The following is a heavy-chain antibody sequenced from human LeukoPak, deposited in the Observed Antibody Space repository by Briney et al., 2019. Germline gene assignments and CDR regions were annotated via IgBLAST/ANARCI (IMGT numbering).Heavy chain of an antibody. Sequence: PSETLSLTCTVSGGSISSSSYYWGWIRQPPGKGLEWIGSIYYSGSTNYNPSLKSRVTISVDTSKNQFSLKLSSVTAADTAVYYCARDLRDYDILTGYYSAFDIWGQGTMVTVSS. V-gene: IGHV4-39*07. D-gene: IGHD3-9*01. J-gene: IGHJ3*02. CDR3: ARDLRDYDILTGYYSAFDI. CDR1: GGSISSSSYY. CDR2: IYYSGST.